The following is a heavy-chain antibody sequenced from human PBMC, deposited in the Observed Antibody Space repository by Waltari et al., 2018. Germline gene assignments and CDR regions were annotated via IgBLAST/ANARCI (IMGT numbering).Heavy chain of an antibody. Sequence: QVQLQESGPSLLKPSETLSLICTVSGGSISGFYWSWVRQPPGKGLDWIGYIYYTGSTNFNPSLKSRVTMSVDTSKNQCSLKLSSVTAADTAFYYCARGGGGDWEWFDPWGQGILVTVSS. CDR2: IYYTGST. J-gene: IGHJ5*02. CDR1: GGSISGFY. D-gene: IGHD2-21*02. V-gene: IGHV4-59*01. CDR3: ARGGGGDWEWFDP.